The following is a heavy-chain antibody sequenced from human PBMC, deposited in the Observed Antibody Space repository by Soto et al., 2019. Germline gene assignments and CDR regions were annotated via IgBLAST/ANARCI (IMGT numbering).Heavy chain of an antibody. V-gene: IGHV3-33*01. CDR1: GFTFSSYG. J-gene: IGHJ4*02. CDR2: IWYDGSNK. D-gene: IGHD2-15*01. Sequence: LRLSCAASGFTFSSYGMHWVRQAPGKGLEWVAVIWYDGSNKYYADSVKGRFTISRDNSKNTLYLQMNSLRAEDTAVYYCARSGGYCSGGSCYSPIYGDSPLDYWGQGTLVTVSS. CDR3: ARSGGYCSGGSCYSPIYGDSPLDY.